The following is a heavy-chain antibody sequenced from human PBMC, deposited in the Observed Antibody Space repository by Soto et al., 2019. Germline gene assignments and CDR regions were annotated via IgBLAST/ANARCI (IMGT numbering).Heavy chain of an antibody. J-gene: IGHJ5*02. CDR3: VRGGSNYAS. D-gene: IGHD4-4*01. CDR2: IKPDESEK. CDR1: GFTFSDSW. V-gene: IGHV3-7*01. Sequence: EMQLVEFGGGLVQPGGSLRLSCTASGFTFSDSWMTWVRQAPGKGLEWVARIKPDESEKKYADSVKGRFSISRDNAKNSMYLQMDSLRGEDTAVYYCVRGGSNYASWGQGTLVTVSS.